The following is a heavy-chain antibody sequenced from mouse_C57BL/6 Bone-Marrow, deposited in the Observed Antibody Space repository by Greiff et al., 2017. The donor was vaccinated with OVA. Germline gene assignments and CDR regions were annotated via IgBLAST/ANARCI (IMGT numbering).Heavy chain of an antibody. CDR3: ARHYSNYVGDY. D-gene: IGHD2-5*01. J-gene: IGHJ2*01. CDR2: IWSGGST. Sequence: QVQLQQSGPGLVQPSQSLSITCTVSGFSLTSYGVHWVRQSPGKGLEWLGVIWSGGSTDYNAAIISRLSISKDNSKSQVFFKMDSLRAYDPAIDYCARHYSNYVGDYWGQGNTLTVSS. CDR1: GFSLTSYG. V-gene: IGHV2-2*01.